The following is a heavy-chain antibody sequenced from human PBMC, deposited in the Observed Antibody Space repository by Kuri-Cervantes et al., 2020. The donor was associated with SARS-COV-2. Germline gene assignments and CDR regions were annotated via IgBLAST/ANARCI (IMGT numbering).Heavy chain of an antibody. J-gene: IGHJ4*02. V-gene: IGHV3-23*01. D-gene: IGHD3-10*01. CDR3: ATGFTSVWFRPLAY. Sequence: GESLKISCAASGFTFSSYAMRWVRQAPGKGLEWVSPISGSGGSTYYADSVKGRFTISRDNSKNTVYLQMNNLEVEDTAVYFCATGFTSVWFRPLAYWGQGTLVTVSS. CDR1: GFTFSSYA. CDR2: ISGSGGST.